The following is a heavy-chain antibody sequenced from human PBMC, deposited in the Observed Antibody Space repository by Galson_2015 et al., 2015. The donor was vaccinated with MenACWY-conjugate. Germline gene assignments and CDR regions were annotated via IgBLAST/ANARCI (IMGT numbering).Heavy chain of an antibody. Sequence: SLRLSCAASGFTFSTYWMHWVRQAPGKGLVWVSRINGDGRSTSYADSVKGRFTISRDNAKNTLYLQMNSLRAEDTAVYYCARLGGNYRTTSHFDYWGQGTLVTVSS. V-gene: IGHV3-74*01. CDR2: INGDGRST. CDR1: GFTFSTYW. CDR3: ARLGGNYRTTSHFDY. J-gene: IGHJ4*02. D-gene: IGHD1-26*01.